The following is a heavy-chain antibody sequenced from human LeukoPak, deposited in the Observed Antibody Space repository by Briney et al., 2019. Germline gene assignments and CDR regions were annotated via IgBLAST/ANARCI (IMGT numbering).Heavy chain of an antibody. CDR3: ARGRGYCSSTSCYARYFDL. CDR1: GGSISSSSYY. J-gene: IGHJ2*01. V-gene: IGHV4-39*07. Sequence: PSETLSLTCTVSGGSISSSSYYWGWIRQPPGKGLEWIGEINHSGSTNYNPSLKSRVTISVDTSKNQFSLKLSSVTAADTAVYYCARGRGYCSSTSCYARYFDLWGRGTLVTVSS. CDR2: INHSGST. D-gene: IGHD2-2*01.